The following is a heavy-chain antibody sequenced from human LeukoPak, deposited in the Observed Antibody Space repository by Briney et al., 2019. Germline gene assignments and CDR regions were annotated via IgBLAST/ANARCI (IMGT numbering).Heavy chain of an antibody. J-gene: IGHJ6*03. V-gene: IGHV4-39*07. CDR1: GGSISSSSYY. CDR2: IYYSGST. Sequence: SETLSLTCTVSGGSISSSSYYWGWIRQPPGKGLEWIGSIYYSGSTYYNPSLKSRVTISVDTSKNQFSLKLSSVTAADTAVYYCARASTISLRYYYYMDVWGKGTTVTVSS. D-gene: IGHD3-3*01. CDR3: ARASTISLRYYYYMDV.